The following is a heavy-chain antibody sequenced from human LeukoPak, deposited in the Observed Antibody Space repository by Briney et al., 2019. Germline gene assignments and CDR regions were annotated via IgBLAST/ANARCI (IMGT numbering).Heavy chain of an antibody. J-gene: IGHJ5*02. V-gene: IGHV1-69*05. CDR2: IIPIFGTA. CDR1: GGTFSSYA. D-gene: IGHD3-16*02. CDR3: ARDGYYDYVWGSYRTNWFDP. Sequence: ASVKVSCKASGGTFSSYAISWVRQAPGQGLEWMGGIIPIFGTANYAQKFQGRVTITTDESTSTAYMELSSLRSEDTVVYYCARDGYYDYVWGSYRTNWFDPWGQGTLVTVSS.